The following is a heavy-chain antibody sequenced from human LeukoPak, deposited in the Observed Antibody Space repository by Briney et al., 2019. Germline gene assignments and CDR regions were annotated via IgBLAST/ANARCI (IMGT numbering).Heavy chain of an antibody. CDR2: IKRHGIEK. V-gene: IGHV3-7*01. CDR1: GFTFSNYW. J-gene: IGHJ4*02. D-gene: IGHD3-10*01. Sequence: GGSLRLSCAASGFTFSNYWMSWVHQAPGKGLEWVADIKRHGIEKHYVDAVKGRFTISRDNAKNSLYLQMNSLRAEDTAVYYCVLNMVGGQIFDFWGQGTLVTVSS. CDR3: VLNMVGGQIFDF.